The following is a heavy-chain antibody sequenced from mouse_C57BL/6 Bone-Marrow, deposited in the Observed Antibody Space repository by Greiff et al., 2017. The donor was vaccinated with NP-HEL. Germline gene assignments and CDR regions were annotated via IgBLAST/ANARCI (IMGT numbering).Heavy chain of an antibody. D-gene: IGHD4-1*01. J-gene: IGHJ2*01. CDR3: ARANWDAYFDY. CDR1: GYTFTSYG. CDR2: IYPRSGNT. V-gene: IGHV1-81*01. Sequence: QVQLKESGAELARPGASVKLSCKASGYTFTSYGISWVKQRTGQGLEWIGEIYPRSGNTYYNEKFKGKATLTADKSSSTAYMELRSLTSEDSAVYFCARANWDAYFDYGCQGTTLTVSS.